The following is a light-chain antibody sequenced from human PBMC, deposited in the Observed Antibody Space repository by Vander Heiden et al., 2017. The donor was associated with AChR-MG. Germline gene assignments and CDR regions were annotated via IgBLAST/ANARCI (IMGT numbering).Light chain of an antibody. CDR3: QHDNSYPLT. V-gene: IGKV1-5*03. Sequence: DIQMTQSPSTLSASVGDRVTITCGASQSINSWLAWYQQKPGKVPNLLIYQASSLQDGVPSRFSGGGSGTEFTLTISTLQPDDFATYYCQHDNSYPLTFGGGTKVEIK. CDR1: QSINSW. J-gene: IGKJ4*01. CDR2: QAS.